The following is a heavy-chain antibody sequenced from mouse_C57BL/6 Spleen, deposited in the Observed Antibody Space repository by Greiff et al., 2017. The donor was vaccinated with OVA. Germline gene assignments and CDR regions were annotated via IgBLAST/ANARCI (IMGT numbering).Heavy chain of an antibody. Sequence: VQLQQPGAELVKPGASVKLSCKASGYTFTSYWMHWVKQRPGQGLEWIGMIHPNSGSTNYNEKFKSKATLTVDKSSSTAYMQLSSLTSEDSAVYYCASSYGSSRARYFDVWGTGTTVTVSS. V-gene: IGHV1-64*01. CDR3: ASSYGSSRARYFDV. CDR1: GYTFTSYW. CDR2: IHPNSGST. D-gene: IGHD1-1*01. J-gene: IGHJ1*03.